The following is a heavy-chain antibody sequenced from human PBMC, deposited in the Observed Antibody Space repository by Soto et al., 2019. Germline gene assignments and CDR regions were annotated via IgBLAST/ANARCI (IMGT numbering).Heavy chain of an antibody. V-gene: IGHV3-74*01. J-gene: IGHJ4*02. CDR2: INGDGRTT. CDR1: GLTFNNYW. Sequence: EVQLVESGGALVQPGGSLRLSCTASGLTFNNYWMHWVRQAPGKGPVWVSRINGDGRTTTYADSVRGRFTISRDNAKNTVDLQMDRLGGEDPAVYYCAGGDFAGAGTFYLTGHRGQGTLVTVSS. CDR3: AGGDFAGAGTFYLTGH. D-gene: IGHD7-27*01.